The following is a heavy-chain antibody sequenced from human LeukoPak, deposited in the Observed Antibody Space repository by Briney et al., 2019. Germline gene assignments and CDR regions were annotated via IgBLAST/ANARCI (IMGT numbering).Heavy chain of an antibody. V-gene: IGHV3-11*01. J-gene: IGHJ4*02. CDR1: GFTFSDYY. Sequence: GGSLRLSCAASGFTFSDYYMSWIRQAPGRGLEWVAYITSSGSDIYHADSVKGRFTISRDNAKSALYLQMNSLRVEDTATYYCASDIVATSGDFWGQGTLVSVSS. CDR3: ASDIVATSGDF. CDR2: ITSSGSDI. D-gene: IGHD5-12*01.